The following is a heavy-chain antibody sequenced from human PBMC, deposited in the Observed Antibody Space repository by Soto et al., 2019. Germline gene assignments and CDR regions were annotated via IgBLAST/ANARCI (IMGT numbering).Heavy chain of an antibody. V-gene: IGHV3-30*18. CDR3: AKEVVHDILTGPNPYRYYYYMDV. J-gene: IGHJ6*03. CDR1: GFTFSSYG. Sequence: GGSLRLSCAASGFTFSSYGMHWVRQAPGKGLEWVAVISYDGSNKYYADSVKGRFTISRENSKNTLYLQMNSLRAEDTAVYYCAKEVVHDILTGPNPYRYYYYMDVWGKGTTVTVSS. CDR2: ISYDGSNK. D-gene: IGHD3-9*01.